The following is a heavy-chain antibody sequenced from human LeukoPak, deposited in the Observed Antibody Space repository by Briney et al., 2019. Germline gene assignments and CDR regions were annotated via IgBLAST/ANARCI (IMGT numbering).Heavy chain of an antibody. CDR3: ARGYSGSYYDY. V-gene: IGHV3-21*01. CDR2: ISSSISSV. D-gene: IGHD1-26*01. Sequence: PGGSLRLSCAASEFTFSSYSMNCVRPPPGKGLEWVSSISSSISSVYYADSVKGRFTISRDNAKNSLYLQMNSLRAEDTAVYYCARGYSGSYYDYWGQGTLVTVSS. CDR1: EFTFSSYS. J-gene: IGHJ4*02.